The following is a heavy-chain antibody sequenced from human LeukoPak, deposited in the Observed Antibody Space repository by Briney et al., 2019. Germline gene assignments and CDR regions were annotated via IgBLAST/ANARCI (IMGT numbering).Heavy chain of an antibody. J-gene: IGHJ3*02. V-gene: IGHV3-7*01. D-gene: IGHD6-13*01. CDR2: IKQDGSEE. CDR1: GFTFSSYW. CDR3: ARARVAAAAGPDAFDI. Sequence: PGGSLRLSCAASGFTFSSYWMSWVRQAPGKGLEWVANIKQDGSEEYYVDSVKGRFTISRDNAKNSLHLQMNSLRAEDTAVYYCARARVAAAAGPDAFDIWGQGTMVTVSS.